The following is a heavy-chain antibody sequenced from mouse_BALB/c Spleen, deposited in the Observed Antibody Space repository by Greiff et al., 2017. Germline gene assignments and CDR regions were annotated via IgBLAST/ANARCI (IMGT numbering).Heavy chain of an antibody. CDR1: GYTFTSYW. Sequence: DVKLQESGTVLARPGASVKMSCKASGYTFTSYWMHWVKQRPGQGMEWIGAIYPGNSDTSYNQKFKGKAKLTAVTSTSTAYMELSSLTNEDSAVYYCTGYYYGSSDPYAMDYWGQGTSVTVSS. CDR2: IYPGNSDT. CDR3: TGYYYGSSDPYAMDY. J-gene: IGHJ4*01. V-gene: IGHV1-5*01. D-gene: IGHD1-1*01.